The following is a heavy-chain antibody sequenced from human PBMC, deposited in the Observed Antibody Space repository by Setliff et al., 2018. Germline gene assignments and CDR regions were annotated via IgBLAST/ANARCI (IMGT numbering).Heavy chain of an antibody. CDR3: AKHVLSSGWPNDAFDF. D-gene: IGHD6-25*01. CDR2: LNDVGHNT. CDR1: GFTFSSYA. V-gene: IGHV3-23*01. Sequence: GGSLRLSCAASGFTFSSYAMSWVRQAPGKGLEWVSGLNDVGHNTYYADSVKGRFTISRDNSKNTLYLQMNSPRAEDAAVYYCAKHVLSSGWPNDAFDFWGQGTMVTVSS. J-gene: IGHJ3*01.